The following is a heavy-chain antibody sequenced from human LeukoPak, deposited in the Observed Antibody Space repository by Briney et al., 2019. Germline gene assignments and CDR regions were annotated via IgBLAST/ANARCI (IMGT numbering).Heavy chain of an antibody. CDR3: AKEATVTDWYFDL. CDR2: ISYDGSNK. Sequence: GRSLRLSCAASGFTFSSYGMHWVRQDPGKGLEWVAVISYDGSNKYYADSVKGRFTISRDNSKNTLYLQMNSLRAEDTAVYYCAKEATVTDWYFDLWGRGTLVTVSS. J-gene: IGHJ2*01. CDR1: GFTFSSYG. V-gene: IGHV3-30*18. D-gene: IGHD4-17*01.